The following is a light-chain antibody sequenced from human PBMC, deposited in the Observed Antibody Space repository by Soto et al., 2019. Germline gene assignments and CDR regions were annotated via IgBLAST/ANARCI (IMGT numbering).Light chain of an antibody. Sequence: EIVMTQSPATLSVSPGERATLSCRASQSVGSNLSWYQQKPGQAPRLRIYGSATRATGIPARFIGSGSGTEFTLSISSLQSEDFAVYYCQQYKDWPPITFGQGTRLEIK. CDR1: QSVGSN. J-gene: IGKJ5*01. CDR3: QQYKDWPPIT. CDR2: GSA. V-gene: IGKV3D-15*01.